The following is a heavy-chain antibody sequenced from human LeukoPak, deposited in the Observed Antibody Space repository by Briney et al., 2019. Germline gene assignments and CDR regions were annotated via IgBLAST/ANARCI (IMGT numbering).Heavy chain of an antibody. D-gene: IGHD5-18*01. J-gene: IGHJ4*02. Sequence: SETLSLTCTVSGGSMSSSSYYWGWIRQPPGKGLEWIGSMYYSESTYYNPSLKSRVTISEDKSKNQFSLKLTSVTAADTAVYYCRIRGYSYVLDYWGQGTLVTVSS. CDR2: MYYSEST. CDR1: GGSMSSSSYY. CDR3: RIRGYSYVLDY. V-gene: IGHV4-39*07.